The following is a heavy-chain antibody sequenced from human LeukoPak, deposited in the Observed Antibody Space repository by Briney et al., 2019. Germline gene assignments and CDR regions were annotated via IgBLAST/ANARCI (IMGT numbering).Heavy chain of an antibody. Sequence: GGSLRLSCAASGFTFSSYGMHWVRQAPGKGLEWVAVISYDGSNKYYADSVKGRFTISRDNSKNTLYLQMNSLRAEDTAVYYCAKSVPLVLWFGSPNSAEYFQHWGQGTLVTVSS. CDR1: GFTFSSYG. D-gene: IGHD3-10*01. CDR2: ISYDGSNK. J-gene: IGHJ1*01. CDR3: AKSVPLVLWFGSPNSAEYFQH. V-gene: IGHV3-30*18.